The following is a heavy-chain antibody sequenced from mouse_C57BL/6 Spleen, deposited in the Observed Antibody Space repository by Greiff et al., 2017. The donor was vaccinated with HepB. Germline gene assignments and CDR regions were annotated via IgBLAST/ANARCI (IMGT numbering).Heavy chain of an antibody. CDR1: GFTFSDYY. CDR2: INYDGSST. J-gene: IGHJ3*01. V-gene: IGHV5-16*01. CDR3: ARDDVGRFAY. Sequence: EVQRVESEGGLVQPGSSMKLSCTASGFTFSDYYMAWVRQVPEKGLEWVANINYDGSSTYYLDSLKSRFIISRDNAKNILYLQMSSLKSEDTATYYCARDDVGRFAYWGQGTLVTVSA.